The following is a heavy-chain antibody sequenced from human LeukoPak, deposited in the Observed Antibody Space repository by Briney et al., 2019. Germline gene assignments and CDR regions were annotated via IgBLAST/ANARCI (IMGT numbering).Heavy chain of an antibody. J-gene: IGHJ4*02. CDR2: IYYSGST. CDR1: GDSISNYY. CDR3: ARVFQGQWLEIDY. Sequence: PSETLSLTCTVSGDSISNYYWSWIRQPPGKGLEWIGYIYYSGSTNYNPSLKSRVTISVDTSKNQFSLKLSSVTAADTAVYYCARVFQGQWLEIDYWGQGTLVTVSS. V-gene: IGHV4-59*01. D-gene: IGHD6-19*01.